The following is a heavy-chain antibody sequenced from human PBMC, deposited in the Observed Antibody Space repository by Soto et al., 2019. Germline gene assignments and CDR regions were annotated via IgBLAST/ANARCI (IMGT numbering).Heavy chain of an antibody. V-gene: IGHV3-30-3*02. CDR2: ISYDGSNK. Sequence: HPGGSLRLSCAASGFTFSSYAMHWVRQVPGKGLEWVAVISYDGSNKYYADSVKGRFTISRDNSKNTLYLQINSLRAEDTAVYYCVKGSSPGRPYFFDYWGQGAQVTVSS. J-gene: IGHJ4*02. CDR3: VKGSSPGRPYFFDY. D-gene: IGHD1-26*01. CDR1: GFTFSSYA.